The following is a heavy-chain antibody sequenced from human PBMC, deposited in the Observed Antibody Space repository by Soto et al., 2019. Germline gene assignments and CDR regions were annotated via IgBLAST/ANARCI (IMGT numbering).Heavy chain of an antibody. D-gene: IGHD4-17*01. CDR3: ARVNGDYPPRGMDV. V-gene: IGHV1-2*04. CDR2: INPRTGGT. CDR1: GYTFIDYY. Sequence: QVQLVQSGAEVRKPGASVKVSCKASGYTFIDYYIYWVRQAPGQGLEWMGWINPRTGGTNFAQEFEAWVTMTSDTSITKAYMELTSLRSNDTAVYYCARVNGDYPPRGMDVWGHGTTVTVSS. J-gene: IGHJ6*02.